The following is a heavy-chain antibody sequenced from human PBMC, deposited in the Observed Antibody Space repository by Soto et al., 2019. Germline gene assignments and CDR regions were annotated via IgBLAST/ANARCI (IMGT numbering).Heavy chain of an antibody. V-gene: IGHV4-30-4*01. Sequence: SETLSLTCTVSGDSINSADYYWSWLRQPPGKGLEWIGYIYYSRSDYYNPSLGRRATITIDTSRNQFSLNLMSVTAADTAVYYCARVVQFYDSSGYYFYYFDYWGQGALVTVSS. D-gene: IGHD3-22*01. CDR3: ARVVQFYDSSGYYFYYFDY. CDR2: IYYSRSD. J-gene: IGHJ4*02. CDR1: GDSINSADYY.